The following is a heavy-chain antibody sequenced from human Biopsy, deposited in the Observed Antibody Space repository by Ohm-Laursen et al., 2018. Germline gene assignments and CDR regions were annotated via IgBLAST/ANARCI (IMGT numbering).Heavy chain of an antibody. CDR2: ITGSSSTI. V-gene: IGHV3-48*03. Sequence: SLRLSCAASGFTFNSHEMNWVRQAPGKGLEWISYITGSSSTIYYADSVKGRFTISRDNAKNSLYLQMNSLRAEDTAVYYCMRLAYYYYYGMDVWGQGTTVTVSS. CDR3: MRLAYYYYYGMDV. CDR1: GFTFNSHE. J-gene: IGHJ6*02. D-gene: IGHD2-21*01.